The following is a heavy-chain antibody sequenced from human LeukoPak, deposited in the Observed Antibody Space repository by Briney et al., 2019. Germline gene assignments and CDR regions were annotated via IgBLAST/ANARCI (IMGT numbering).Heavy chain of an antibody. D-gene: IGHD2-2*01. CDR3: ARDRKEEYQYYGMDV. CDR2: INPNSGGT. Sequence: GASVKVSCKASGYTFTNYYMHWVRQAPGQGLEWMGWINPNSGGTNYAQKFQGRLTMTRDTSISTAYMELNNLRSDDTAVYYCARDRKEEYQYYGMDVWGQGTTVTVSS. CDR1: GYTFTNYY. V-gene: IGHV1-2*02. J-gene: IGHJ6*02.